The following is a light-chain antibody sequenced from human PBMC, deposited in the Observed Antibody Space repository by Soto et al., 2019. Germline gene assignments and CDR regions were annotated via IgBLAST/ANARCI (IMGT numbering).Light chain of an antibody. J-gene: IGKJ2*01. V-gene: IGKV1-39*01. CDR2: GAS. CDR3: QQSYEAPHT. Sequence: DIQMTQSPSSLYASVGDRVTITCRASQGVSAYLLWYQQRHGRAPKLLMYGASNLLSAFPSRFSRSRSRTHSTLTISSLQPEAFATYYCQQSYEAPHTLGQGTKLETK. CDR1: QGVSAY.